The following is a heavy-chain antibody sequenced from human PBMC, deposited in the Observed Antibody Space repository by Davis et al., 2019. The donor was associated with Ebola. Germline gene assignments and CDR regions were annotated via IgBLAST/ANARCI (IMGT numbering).Heavy chain of an antibody. CDR2: INTNTGNP. Sequence: ASVKVSCKASGYTFTSYAMNWVRQAPGQGLEWMGWINTNTGNPTYAQGFTGRFVFSLDTSVSTAYLLISSLKAEDTAVYYCARGPVGHYYDSSGYYSVPRYFDYWGQGTLVTVSS. D-gene: IGHD3-22*01. CDR3: ARGPVGHYYDSSGYYSVPRYFDY. CDR1: GYTFTSYA. J-gene: IGHJ4*02. V-gene: IGHV7-4-1*02.